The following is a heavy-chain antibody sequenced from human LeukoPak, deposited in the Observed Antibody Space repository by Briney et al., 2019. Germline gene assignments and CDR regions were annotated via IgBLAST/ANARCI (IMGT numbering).Heavy chain of an antibody. CDR1: GGTFSSYA. V-gene: IGHV1-69*01. CDR3: ARDGYSADAFDI. Sequence: SVTVSFKASGGTFSSYAISWVRQAPGQGLEWMGGIIPIFGTANYAQKFQGRVTITADESTSTAYMELSSLRSEDTAVYYCARDGYSADAFDIWGQGTMVTVSS. CDR2: IIPIFGTA. J-gene: IGHJ3*02. D-gene: IGHD5-18*01.